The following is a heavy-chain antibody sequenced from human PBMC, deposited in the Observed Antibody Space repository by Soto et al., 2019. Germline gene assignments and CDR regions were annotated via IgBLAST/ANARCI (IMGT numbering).Heavy chain of an antibody. V-gene: IGHV1-69*13. J-gene: IGHJ6*02. CDR1: GGTFSSYA. CDR2: IIPIFGTA. CDR3: ARDRAPYSYQRPYYYYGMDV. D-gene: IGHD5-18*01. Sequence: SVKVSCKASGGTFSSYAISWVRQAPGQGLEWMGGIIPIFGTANYAQKFQGRVTITADESTSTAYMELSSLRSEDTAVYYCARDRAPYSYQRPYYYYGMDVWGQGTTVTVS.